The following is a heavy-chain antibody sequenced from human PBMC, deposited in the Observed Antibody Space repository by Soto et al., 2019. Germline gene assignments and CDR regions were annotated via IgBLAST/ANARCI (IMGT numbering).Heavy chain of an antibody. CDR2: FYWDDDK. Sequence: SGPTLVNPTQTLTLTCTYSGFSLRTTGVGVGWIRQPPGKALEWLGIFYWDDDKRYSPSLKNRLTLTNDISKSQVVLTLTNMDPVDTATYYCAHTWGLPFDYWGQGTLVTV. V-gene: IGHV2-5*02. CDR1: GFSLRTTGVG. J-gene: IGHJ4*02. CDR3: AHTWGLPFDY. D-gene: IGHD3-16*01.